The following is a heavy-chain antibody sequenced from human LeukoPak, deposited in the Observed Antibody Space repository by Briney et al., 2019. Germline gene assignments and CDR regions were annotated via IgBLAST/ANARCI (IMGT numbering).Heavy chain of an antibody. CDR3: ARVQQWLYYFDY. V-gene: IGHV1-18*01. D-gene: IGHD6-19*01. Sequence: ASVKVSCKASGYTFTSYGISWVRLAPGQGLEWMGWISAYNGNTNYAQKLQGRVTMTTDTSTSTAYMELRSLRSDGTAVYYCARVQQWLYYFDYWGQGTLVTVSS. CDR2: ISAYNGNT. J-gene: IGHJ4*02. CDR1: GYTFTSYG.